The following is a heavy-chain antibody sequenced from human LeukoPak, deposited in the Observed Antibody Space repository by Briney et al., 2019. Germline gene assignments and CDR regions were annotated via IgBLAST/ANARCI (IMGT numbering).Heavy chain of an antibody. CDR3: AKDYCGGECYDAFDI. Sequence: GGSLRLSCAASGFTFSNYGMHWVRQAPGKGLEWVAVISYDGSNKYYTDSVKGRFTISRDNSKNTLYLQMNSLRAEDTAVYYCAKDYCGGECYDAFDIWGQGTMATVSS. CDR1: GFTFSNYG. J-gene: IGHJ3*02. D-gene: IGHD2-21*01. V-gene: IGHV3-30*18. CDR2: ISYDGSNK.